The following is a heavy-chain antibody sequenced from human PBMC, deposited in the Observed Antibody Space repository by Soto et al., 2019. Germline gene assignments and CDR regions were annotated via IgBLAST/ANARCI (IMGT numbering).Heavy chain of an antibody. CDR3: AKDLVYYYDSSGYYGYTG. J-gene: IGHJ4*02. V-gene: IGHV3-23*01. CDR1: GFTFSSYA. Sequence: GGSLRLSCAASGFTFSSYAMSWVRQAPGKGLEWVSSISGSGSAYYAGSVKGRFTISRDNSKNTLYPQMNSLRAEDTAVYYCAKDLVYYYDSSGYYGYTGWGQGT. D-gene: IGHD3-22*01. CDR2: ISGSGSA.